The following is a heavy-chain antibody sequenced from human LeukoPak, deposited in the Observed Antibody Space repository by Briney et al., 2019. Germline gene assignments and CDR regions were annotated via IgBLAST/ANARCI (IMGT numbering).Heavy chain of an antibody. V-gene: IGHV3-7*01. Sequence: GGSLRLSCAASGFTFSSYWMSWVRQAPGKGLEWVANIKQDGSEKYYVDSVKGRFTISRDNAKNSLYLQMNSLRAEDRAVYYCARAGYYYDSSAPDAFDIWGQGTMVTVSS. CDR2: IKQDGSEK. CDR1: GFTFSSYW. D-gene: IGHD3-22*01. CDR3: ARAGYYYDSSAPDAFDI. J-gene: IGHJ3*02.